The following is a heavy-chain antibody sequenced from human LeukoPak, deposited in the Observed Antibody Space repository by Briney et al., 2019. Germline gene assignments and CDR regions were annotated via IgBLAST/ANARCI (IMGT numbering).Heavy chain of an antibody. CDR2: ISSSSSYI. J-gene: IGHJ3*02. CDR1: GFTFSSYS. CDR3: ASAPRDAFDI. Sequence: GGSLRLSCAASGFTFSSYSMNWVRQAPGKGLEWVSSISSSSSYIYYADSVKGRFTISRDNAENSLYLQMNSLRAEDTAVYYCASAPRDAFDIWGQGTMVTVSS. V-gene: IGHV3-21*01.